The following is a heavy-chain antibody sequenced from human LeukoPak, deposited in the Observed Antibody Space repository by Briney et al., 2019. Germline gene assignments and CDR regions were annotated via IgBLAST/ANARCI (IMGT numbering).Heavy chain of an antibody. V-gene: IGHV3-23*01. Sequence: GGSLRLSCAASGFTFSSYAMSWVRQAPGKGLEWVSAISGSGGSTYYADSVKGRFTISRDNSKNTLYLQMNSLRAEDTAVYYCARDSLPLRAYYYYGMDVWGQGTTVTVSS. CDR3: ARDSLPLRAYYYYGMDV. J-gene: IGHJ6*02. D-gene: IGHD5/OR15-5a*01. CDR1: GFTFSSYA. CDR2: ISGSGGST.